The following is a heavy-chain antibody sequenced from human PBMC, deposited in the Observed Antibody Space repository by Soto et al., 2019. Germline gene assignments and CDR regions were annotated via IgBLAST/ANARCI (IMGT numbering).Heavy chain of an antibody. CDR2: IIPMFGTA. J-gene: IGHJ4*02. CDR1: GGTFSTYA. D-gene: IGHD5-18*01. V-gene: IGHV1-69*12. Sequence: QVQLVQSGAVKKPESSVKVSCKAPGGTFSTYAISWVRQAPGQGLEWMGGIIPMFGTANYAQRFQDRVTITADESTNTVYMELSSLRSEDTAVYFCASGIQLWLRRINNGYSGWGQGTLVTVSS. CDR3: ASGIQLWLRRINNGYSG.